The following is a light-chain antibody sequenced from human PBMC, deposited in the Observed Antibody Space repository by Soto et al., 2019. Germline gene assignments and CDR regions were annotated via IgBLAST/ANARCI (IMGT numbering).Light chain of an antibody. J-gene: IGLJ7*01. V-gene: IGLV1-47*01. CDR3: AAWDDSLNGL. CDR1: SSNIGNNY. Sequence: QSVLTQPPSASGTPGQRVTISCSGSSSNIGNNYVYWYQQFPGMAPKLLIYKNNRRPSGVPDRFSGSKSGTSASLAISGLRSEDEADYYCAAWDDSLNGLFGGGTQLTVL. CDR2: KNN.